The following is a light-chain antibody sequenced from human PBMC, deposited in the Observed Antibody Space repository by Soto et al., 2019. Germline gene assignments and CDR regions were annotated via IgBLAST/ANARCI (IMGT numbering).Light chain of an antibody. J-gene: IGKJ4*01. CDR2: DAS. V-gene: IGKV1-13*02. Sequence: AIQLTQSPSSLSASVGDRVTITCRASQGISSNLAWYQQKPGQAPKVLIYDASSLESGVPSRFSGSGSGTDFTLTISSLQPEDFATYYCQQFTAYPFAFGGGTKVEI. CDR1: QGISSN. CDR3: QQFTAYPFA.